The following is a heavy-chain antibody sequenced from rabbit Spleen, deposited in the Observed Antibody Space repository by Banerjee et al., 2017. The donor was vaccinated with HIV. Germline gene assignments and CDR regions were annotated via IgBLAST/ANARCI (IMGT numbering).Heavy chain of an antibody. CDR3: ARDSGSSFSSYGMDL. D-gene: IGHD8-1*01. CDR2: IDTGSSGFT. Sequence: QSLEESGGGLVKPGASLTLTCKASGFSFSSGYDMCWVRQAPGKGLEWIACIDTGSSGFTYFASWAKGRFTISKTSSTTVTLQMTSLTAADTATYFCARDSGSSFSSYGMDLWGPGTLVTVS. V-gene: IGHV1S40*01. CDR1: GFSFSSGYD. J-gene: IGHJ6*01.